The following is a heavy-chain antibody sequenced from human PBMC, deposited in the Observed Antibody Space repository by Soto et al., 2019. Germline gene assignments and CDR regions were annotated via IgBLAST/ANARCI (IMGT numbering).Heavy chain of an antibody. CDR3: ARMATSGTLNWFDP. V-gene: IGHV1-18*04. J-gene: IGHJ5*02. CDR2: ISAHNGNT. CDR1: GYTFTNYG. Sequence: ASVKVSCKASGYTFTNYGINWVRQAPGQGLEWMGWISAHNGNTIYAQKFQGRVTMTRDTSTSTAYMELSSLTSDDTAIYYCARMATSGTLNWFDPWGQGTLVTVSS.